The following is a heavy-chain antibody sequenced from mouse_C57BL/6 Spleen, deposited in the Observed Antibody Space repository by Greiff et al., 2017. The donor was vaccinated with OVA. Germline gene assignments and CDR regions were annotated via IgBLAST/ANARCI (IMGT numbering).Heavy chain of an antibody. Sequence: EVKLMESGGGLVQPKGSLKLSCAASGFSFNTYAMNWVRQAPGKGLEWVARIRSKSNNYATYYADSVKDRFTISRDDSESMLYLQMNNLKTEDTAMYYCVRHGVYGSSGDAMDYWGQGTSVTVSS. V-gene: IGHV10-1*01. CDR1: GFSFNTYA. D-gene: IGHD1-1*01. J-gene: IGHJ4*01. CDR2: IRSKSNNYAT. CDR3: VRHGVYGSSGDAMDY.